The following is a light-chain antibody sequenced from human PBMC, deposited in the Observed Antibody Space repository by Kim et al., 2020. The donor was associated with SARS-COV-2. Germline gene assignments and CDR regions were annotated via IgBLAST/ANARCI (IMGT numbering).Light chain of an antibody. CDR1: QDISKY. CDR2: AAS. CDR3: QKCDSAPWT. J-gene: IGKJ1*01. Sequence: ASVGDRVTITCRASQDISKYLAWFQLKPGKAPKLLSYAASALQPGVPSRFSGSGSGTDFTLTVTSLQPEDVATYYCQKCDSAPWTFGQGTKV. V-gene: IGKV1-27*01.